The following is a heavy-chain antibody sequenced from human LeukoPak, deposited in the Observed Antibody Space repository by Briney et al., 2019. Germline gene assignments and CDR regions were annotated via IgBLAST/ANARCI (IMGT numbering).Heavy chain of an antibody. CDR3: ARATVTGGGAFDI. Sequence: PSETLSLTCAVYGGSFSGYYWSWIRQPPGKGLEWIGEINHSGSTNYNPSLKSRVTISVDTSKNQFSLKLNSVTAADTAVYYCARATVTGGGAFDIWGQGTMVSVSS. CDR1: GGSFSGYY. CDR2: INHSGST. V-gene: IGHV4-34*01. J-gene: IGHJ3*02. D-gene: IGHD4-17*01.